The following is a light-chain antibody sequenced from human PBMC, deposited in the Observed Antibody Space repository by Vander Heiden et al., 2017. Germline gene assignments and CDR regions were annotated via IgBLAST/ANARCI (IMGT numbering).Light chain of an antibody. Sequence: DIQMTQSPSTLSASVGDRVTITCRASQSISSWLAWYQQKPGKAPKLLIYKASSLESGVPSSFSGSGYGTEFTLTISSLQPDDFAPYYCQQDNSYSPLTFGGGTKVEIK. V-gene: IGKV1-5*03. CDR3: QQDNSYSPLT. J-gene: IGKJ4*01. CDR1: QSISSW. CDR2: KAS.